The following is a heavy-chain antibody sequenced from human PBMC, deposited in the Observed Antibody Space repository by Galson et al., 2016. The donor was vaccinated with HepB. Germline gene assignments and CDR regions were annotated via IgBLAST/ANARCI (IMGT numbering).Heavy chain of an antibody. CDR2: FYGSGRT. D-gene: IGHD3-22*01. J-gene: IGHJ4*02. CDR3: ARSGTYYIFDF. Sequence: ETLSLTCSVSGGSITDYRWSWIRQPPGKGLEWIGYFYGSGRTDYNPSLKSRVTLSVDTSKNQFSLKLSSMTAADTAVYYCARSGTYYIFDFWGQGTLVTVAS. V-gene: IGHV4-59*01. CDR1: GGSITDYR.